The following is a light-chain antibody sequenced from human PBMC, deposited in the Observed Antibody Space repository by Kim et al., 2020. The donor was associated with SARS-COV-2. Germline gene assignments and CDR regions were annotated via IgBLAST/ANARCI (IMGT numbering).Light chain of an antibody. J-gene: IGLJ1*01. CDR3: SSYAGSRFI. CDR1: SNDVGDNKF. Sequence: PVQLVTISCTGTSNDVGDNKFVSWYQQHPGKAPKVLIYDVTQRPSGVPDRFSGSKSGNTASLTVSGLQPQDEADYYCSSYAGSRFIFGTGTKVTVL. V-gene: IGLV2-8*01. CDR2: DVT.